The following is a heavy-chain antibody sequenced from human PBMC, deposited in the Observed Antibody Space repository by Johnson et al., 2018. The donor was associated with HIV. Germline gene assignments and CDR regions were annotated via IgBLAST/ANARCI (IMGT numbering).Heavy chain of an antibody. D-gene: IGHD6-13*01. J-gene: IGHJ3*02. CDR3: AKGLLIAAAHDAFDI. V-gene: IGHV3-33*05. CDR1: GFTFSSYG. Sequence: QMLLVESGGGVVQPGGSLRLSCAASGFTFSSYGMHWVRQAPGKGLEWVAVISYDGSNKDYADSVKGRFTISRDNSKNTLYLQMNSLRAEDTAVYYCAKGLLIAAAHDAFDIWGQGTMVTVSS. CDR2: ISYDGSNK.